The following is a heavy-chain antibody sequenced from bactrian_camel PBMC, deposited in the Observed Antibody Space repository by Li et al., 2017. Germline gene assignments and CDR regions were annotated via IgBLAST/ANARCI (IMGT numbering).Heavy chain of an antibody. J-gene: IGHJ4*01. CDR1: GAIYGTLG. D-gene: IGHD2*01. V-gene: IGHV3S54*01. Sequence: HVQLVESGGGSVQAGGSLRLSCAASGAIYGTLGRGGGRQAPGEEREGVAAIRPGRGRRYYGDSVKGRFTISRDDAQRTIYLQMNRLEPEDTAIYYCAAGNPSLYQGSWKVPREYDDWGRGTQVTVS. CDR2: IRPGRGRR. CDR3: AAGNPSLYQGSWKVPREYDD.